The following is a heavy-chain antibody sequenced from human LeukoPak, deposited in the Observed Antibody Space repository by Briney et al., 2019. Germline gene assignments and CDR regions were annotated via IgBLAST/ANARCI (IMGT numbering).Heavy chain of an antibody. CDR1: GFTFSSYS. D-gene: IGHD1-26*01. Sequence: GGSLRLSCAASGFTFSSYSMNWVRQAPGKGLEWVSSISSSSIYIYYADSVKGRFTISRDNAKNSLYLQMNSLRAEDTAVYYCARDLSSGSYAFDYWGQGTLVTVSS. CDR2: ISSSSIYI. J-gene: IGHJ4*02. V-gene: IGHV3-21*01. CDR3: ARDLSSGSYAFDY.